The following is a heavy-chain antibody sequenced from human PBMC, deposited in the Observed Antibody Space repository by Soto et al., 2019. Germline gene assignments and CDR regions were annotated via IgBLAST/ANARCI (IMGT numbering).Heavy chain of an antibody. J-gene: IGHJ3*02. CDR1: GFTFSNYA. CDR3: AKGDFTTMIVVVIIFDAFDI. Sequence: GGSLRLSCAASGFTFSNYAMSWVRQAPGKGLEWVSAISGSGGSTYYADSVKGRFTISRDNSKNTLYLQMNSLRAEDTAVYYCAKGDFTTMIVVVIIFDAFDICGQGTMVTV. V-gene: IGHV3-23*01. CDR2: ISGSGGST. D-gene: IGHD3-22*01.